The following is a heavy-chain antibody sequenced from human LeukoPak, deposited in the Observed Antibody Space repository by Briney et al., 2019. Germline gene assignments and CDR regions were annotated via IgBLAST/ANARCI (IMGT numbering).Heavy chain of an antibody. CDR3: AKAARPFVGNPGVSSFDY. J-gene: IGHJ4*02. V-gene: IGHV3-9*01. Sequence: PGGSLRLSCAASGFTFDDYAMHWVRQAPGKGLEWVSGISWNSGSIGYADSVKGRFTISRDNAKNSLYLQMNSLRAEDTALYYCAKAARPFVGNPGVSSFDYWGQGTLVTVSS. D-gene: IGHD6-6*01. CDR2: ISWNSGSI. CDR1: GFTFDDYA.